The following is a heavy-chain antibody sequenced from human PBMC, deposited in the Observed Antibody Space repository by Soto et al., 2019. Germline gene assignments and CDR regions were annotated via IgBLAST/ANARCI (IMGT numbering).Heavy chain of an antibody. J-gene: IGHJ4*02. D-gene: IGHD2-15*01. CDR2: ISAYNGNT. V-gene: IGHV1-18*01. CDR3: AIGAPWDIGVVGAAEAVLYY. Sequence: QVQLVQSGAEVKKPGASVKVSCKASGYTFTSYGISWVRQAPGQGLEWMGWISAYNGNTNYAQTLQGRVTMTTDTSTRTAYMELRSLRSDDTAVDYCAIGAPWDIGVVGAAEAVLYYWGQGTLVTVSS. CDR1: GYTFTSYG.